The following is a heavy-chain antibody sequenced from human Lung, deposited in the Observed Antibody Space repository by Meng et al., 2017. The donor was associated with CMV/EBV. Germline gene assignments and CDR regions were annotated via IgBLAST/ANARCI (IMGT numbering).Heavy chain of an antibody. Sequence: GESXKISCVVSGFSVRNNYMNWVRQAPGKGLEWDSIIYSGGSISYADPVKGRFTISRDNSKNTLYLQMNNLRAEDTAVYYCARDLRRYFDYWGQGAEVTVSS. J-gene: IGHJ4*02. V-gene: IGHV3-53*01. CDR1: GFSVRNNY. CDR2: IYSGGSI. CDR3: ARDLRRYFDY.